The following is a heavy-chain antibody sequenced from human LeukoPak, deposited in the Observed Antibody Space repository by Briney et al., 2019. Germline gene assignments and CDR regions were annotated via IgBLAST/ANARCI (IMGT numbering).Heavy chain of an antibody. Sequence: PSETLSLTCTVSGGSISSSSYYWGWIRQPPGKGLEWIGSIYYSGGTYYNPSLKSRVTISVDTSRNQFSLKLSFVTAADTAVYYCARHEYFVNYWGQGTLVTVSS. CDR2: IYYSGGT. D-gene: IGHD2/OR15-2a*01. J-gene: IGHJ4*02. CDR1: GGSISSSSYY. V-gene: IGHV4-39*01. CDR3: ARHEYFVNY.